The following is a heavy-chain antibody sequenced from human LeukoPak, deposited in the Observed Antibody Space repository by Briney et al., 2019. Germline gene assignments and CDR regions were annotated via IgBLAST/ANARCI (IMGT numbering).Heavy chain of an antibody. D-gene: IGHD6-13*01. CDR3: ARQAGPYMDV. J-gene: IGHJ6*03. CDR2: IGRSGDYI. V-gene: IGHV3-21*01. Sequence: GGSLRLSCAASGFTFSAYTINWVRQAPGKGLEWVSSIGRSGDYIYHADSVKGRFTISRDNAKNSLYLQMSSLRAEDTAVYYCARQAGPYMDVWGKGTTVTVSS. CDR1: GFTFSAYT.